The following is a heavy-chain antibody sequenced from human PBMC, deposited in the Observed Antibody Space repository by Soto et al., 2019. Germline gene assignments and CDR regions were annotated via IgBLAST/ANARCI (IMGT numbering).Heavy chain of an antibody. CDR3: APATTVCRFDY. D-gene: IGHD4-4*01. CDR1: GFTFSSYG. CDR2: IWYDGSNK. Sequence: PGGSLRLSCAASGFTFSSYGMHWVRQAPGKGLEWVAVIWYDGSNKYYADSVKGRFTISRDNSKNTLYLQMNSLRAEDTAVYYCAPATTVCRFDYWGQGTPVTVSS. V-gene: IGHV3-33*01. J-gene: IGHJ4*02.